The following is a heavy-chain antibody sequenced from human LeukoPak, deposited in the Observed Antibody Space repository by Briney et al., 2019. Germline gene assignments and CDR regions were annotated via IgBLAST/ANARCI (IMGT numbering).Heavy chain of an antibody. D-gene: IGHD3-16*01. V-gene: IGHV1-2*02. CDR2: INPNSGGT. J-gene: IGHJ5*02. CDR1: GGTFSSYA. CDR3: ALVWGSPT. Sequence: ASVKVSCKASGGTFSSYAISWVRQAPGQGLEWMGWINPNSGGTNYAQKFQGRVTMTRDTSISTAYMELSRLRSDDTAVYYCALVWGSPTWGQGTLVTVSS.